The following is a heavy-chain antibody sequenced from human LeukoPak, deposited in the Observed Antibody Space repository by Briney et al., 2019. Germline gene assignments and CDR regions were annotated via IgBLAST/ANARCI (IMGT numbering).Heavy chain of an antibody. J-gene: IGHJ4*02. Sequence: GGSLRLSCAASGFTFSSYWMSWVRQAPGKGLGWVANIKQDGSEKYYVDSVKGRFTISRDNAKNSLYLQMNSLRAEDTAVYYCARGSYCSSTSCYTLTMDYWGQGTLVTVSS. CDR1: GFTFSSYW. V-gene: IGHV3-7*01. CDR2: IKQDGSEK. D-gene: IGHD2-2*02. CDR3: ARGSYCSSTSCYTLTMDY.